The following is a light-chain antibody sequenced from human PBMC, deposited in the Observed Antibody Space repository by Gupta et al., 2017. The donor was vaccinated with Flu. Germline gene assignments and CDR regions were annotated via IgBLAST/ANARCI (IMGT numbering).Light chain of an antibody. CDR2: DAS. V-gene: IGKV3-15*01. Sequence: SPATLSVSLGERPTRSCRASQSVSNNLEWYQQKPGQAPRLLIYDASNTASGVPGRFSGSGYGTEFTLTSSSRQYEDFAVYHGQQDDDLHSFGGGTTVGIK. J-gene: IGKJ4*01. CDR3: QQDDDLHS. CDR1: QSVSNN.